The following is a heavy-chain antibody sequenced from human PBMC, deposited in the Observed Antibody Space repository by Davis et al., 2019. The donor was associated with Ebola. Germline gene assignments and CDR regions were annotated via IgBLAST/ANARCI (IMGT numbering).Heavy chain of an antibody. J-gene: IGHJ6*03. Sequence: PGGSLRLSCVASGFTFSSYAMSWVRQAPGKGLEWVSGISQSGTYTKYVDSVKGRFTISRDNSKDTLYLQMNSLRGEDTAIYYCAKYNGGYYDFYSMDVWGEGTTVTVSS. CDR2: ISQSGTYT. D-gene: IGHD1-26*01. CDR1: GFTFSSYA. V-gene: IGHV3-23*01. CDR3: AKYNGGYYDFYSMDV.